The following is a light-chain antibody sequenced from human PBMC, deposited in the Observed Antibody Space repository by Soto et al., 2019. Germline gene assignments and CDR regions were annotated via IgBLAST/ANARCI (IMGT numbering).Light chain of an antibody. J-gene: IGLJ2*01. Sequence: QSALTQPASVSGAPGQSITISCTGTSRDIGGNNSVSWYQQNTGKAPKLMIYDVTNRPSGVSNRFSGSKSGNTASLTISGPQDYDEADYYSSTYTTRSTLFGGGTKLTVL. CDR3: STYTTRSTL. CDR2: DVT. CDR1: SRDIGGNNS. V-gene: IGLV2-14*03.